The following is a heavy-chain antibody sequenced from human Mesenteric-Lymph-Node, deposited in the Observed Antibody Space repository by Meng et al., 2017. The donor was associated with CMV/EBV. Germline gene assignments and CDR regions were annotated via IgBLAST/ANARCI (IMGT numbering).Heavy chain of an antibody. D-gene: IGHD6-6*01. V-gene: IGHV1-69*10. CDR3: ARGTAARRNYYYYGMDV. CDR2: IIPILGIA. Sequence: SVKVSCKASGGTFSSYAISWVRQAPGQGLEWMGGIIPILGIANYAQKFQGRVTITADKSTSTAYMELSSLRSEDTAVYYCARGTAARRNYYYYGMDVWGQGTTVTVSS. J-gene: IGHJ6*02. CDR1: GGTFSSYA.